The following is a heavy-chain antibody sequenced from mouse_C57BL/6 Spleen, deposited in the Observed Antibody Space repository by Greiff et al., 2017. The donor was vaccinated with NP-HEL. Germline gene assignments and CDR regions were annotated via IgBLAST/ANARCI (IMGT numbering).Heavy chain of an antibody. Sequence: QVHVKQSGAELVRPGASVTLSCKASGYTFTDYEMHWVKQTPVHGLEWIGAIDPETGGTAYNQKFKGKAILTADKSSSTAYMELRSLTSEDSAVYYCTRSPLSDYWGQGTTLTVSS. V-gene: IGHV1-15*01. CDR2: IDPETGGT. J-gene: IGHJ2*01. CDR3: TRSPLSDY. CDR1: GYTFTDYE.